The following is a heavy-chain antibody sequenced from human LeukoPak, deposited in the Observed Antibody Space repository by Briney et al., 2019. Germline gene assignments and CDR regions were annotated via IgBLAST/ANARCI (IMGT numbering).Heavy chain of an antibody. Sequence: GGSLRLSCAASGFTFTSYGMHWVRQAPGKGLEWVAFIRFDGSKRYHADSVKGRFTISRDNFKNTLYLQMSSLSAEDTAVYYCAKYPTPFKGYQMPYDHFDYWGQGTLVTVSS. J-gene: IGHJ4*02. CDR3: AKYPTPFKGYQMPYDHFDY. V-gene: IGHV3-30*02. CDR2: IRFDGSKR. D-gene: IGHD2-2*02. CDR1: GFTFTSYG.